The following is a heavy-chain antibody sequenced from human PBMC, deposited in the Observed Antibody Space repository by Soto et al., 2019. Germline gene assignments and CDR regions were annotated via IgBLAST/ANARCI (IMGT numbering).Heavy chain of an antibody. CDR2: ISSGGGGT. D-gene: IGHD6-19*01. CDR1: GFTFSSYA. J-gene: IGHJ3*02. V-gene: IGHV3-23*01. CDR3: AKVASSGWYGGAFDI. Sequence: GGSLRLSCAASGFTFSSYAMTWVRQAPGKGLEWVSTISSGGGGTYYADSVKGRFAISRDNSKNTLYLQMNSLRAEDTAVYYCAKVASSGWYGGAFDIWGQGTMVTVSS.